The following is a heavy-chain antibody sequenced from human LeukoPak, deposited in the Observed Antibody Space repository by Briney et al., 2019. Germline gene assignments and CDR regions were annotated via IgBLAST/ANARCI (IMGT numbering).Heavy chain of an antibody. Sequence: GGSLRLSCAASGFTFSSYGMHWVRQAPGTGLEWVAFIRSDGSNKNYADSVKGRFTISRDNSKNTLYLQMNSLRPDDTAVYYCASVLDYWGQGILVTVSS. CDR2: IRSDGSNK. CDR3: ASVLDY. V-gene: IGHV3-30*02. J-gene: IGHJ4*02. CDR1: GFTFSSYG.